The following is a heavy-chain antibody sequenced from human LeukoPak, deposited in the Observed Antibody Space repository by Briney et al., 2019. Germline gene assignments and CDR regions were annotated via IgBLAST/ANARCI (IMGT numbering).Heavy chain of an antibody. CDR2: INHSGST. J-gene: IGHJ4*02. D-gene: IGHD2-2*01. V-gene: IGHV4-34*01. CDR1: GGSFSGYY. CDR3: ARGRMSDIVVVPAAFFDY. Sequence: SETLSLTCAVYGGSFSGYYWSWIRQPPGKGLEWIGEINHSGSTNYNPSLKSRVTISVDTSKNQFSLKLSSVTAADTAVYYCARGRMSDIVVVPAAFFDYWGQGILVTVSS.